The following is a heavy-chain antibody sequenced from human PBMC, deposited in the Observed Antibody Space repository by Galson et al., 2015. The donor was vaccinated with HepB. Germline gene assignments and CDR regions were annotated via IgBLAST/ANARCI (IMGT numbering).Heavy chain of an antibody. V-gene: IGHV5-10-1*01. J-gene: IGHJ4*02. CDR2: IDPSDSYT. D-gene: IGHD3-10*01. Sequence: SGAEVKKPGESLRISCKGSGYSFTSYWISWVRQMPGKGLEWMGRIDPSDSYTNYSPSFQGHVTISADKSISTAYLQWSSLKASDTAFYYCARVREVIPGTMGTYYFDYWGQGTLVTVSS. CDR3: ARVREVIPGTMGTYYFDY. CDR1: GYSFTSYW.